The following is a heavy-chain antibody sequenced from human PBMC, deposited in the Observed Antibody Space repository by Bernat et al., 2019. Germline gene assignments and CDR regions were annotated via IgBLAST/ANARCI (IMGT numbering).Heavy chain of an antibody. Sequence: QLVQSGAEVEKPGASVKVSCKASGFTFTSSAMQWVRQARGQRLEWIGWIVVGSGNTNYAQKFQERVTITRDMSTSTAYMELSSLRSEDTAVYYCAAGKWFGELLDGDYWGQGTLVTVSS. CDR1: GFTFTSSA. J-gene: IGHJ4*02. D-gene: IGHD3-10*01. V-gene: IGHV1-58*02. CDR2: IVVGSGNT. CDR3: AAGKWFGELLDGDY.